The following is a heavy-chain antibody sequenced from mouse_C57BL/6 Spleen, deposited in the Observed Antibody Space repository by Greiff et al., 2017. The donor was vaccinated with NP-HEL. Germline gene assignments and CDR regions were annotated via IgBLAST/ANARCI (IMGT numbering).Heavy chain of an antibody. Sequence: QVQLQQPGAELVRPGSSVKLSCKASGYAFSSYWMNWVKQRPGKGLEWIGQIYPGDGDTNYNGKFKGKATLTADKSSSTAYMQLSSLTSEDSAVYFCARSLYYYGSSGGFAYWGQGTLVTVSA. CDR1: GYAFSSYW. J-gene: IGHJ3*01. V-gene: IGHV1-80*01. CDR3: ARSLYYYGSSGGFAY. D-gene: IGHD1-1*01. CDR2: IYPGDGDT.